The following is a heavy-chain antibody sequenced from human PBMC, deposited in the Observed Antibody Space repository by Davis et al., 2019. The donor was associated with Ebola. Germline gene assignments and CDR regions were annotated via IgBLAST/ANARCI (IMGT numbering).Heavy chain of an antibody. Sequence: PGGSLRLSCVVSGFDFSTFWMSWVRQAPGKGLEWVANIGPDGPDGSEKYYVDSVAGRFTVSRDSAESSVYLQMSSLRVEDSSVYYCATPYVVGLPYGMDVWGQGTLVTVSS. CDR2: IGPDGPDGSEK. D-gene: IGHD2-21*01. V-gene: IGHV3-7*01. CDR1: GFDFSTFW. CDR3: ATPYVVGLPYGMDV. J-gene: IGHJ4*02.